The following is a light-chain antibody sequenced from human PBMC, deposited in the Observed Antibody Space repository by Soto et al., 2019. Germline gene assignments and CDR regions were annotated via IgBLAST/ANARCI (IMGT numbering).Light chain of an antibody. CDR3: QQTYISPWT. Sequence: DIRMTQSPSSLSAFVGDRVTITCRASQRVDRYLNWYQQKPGRAPNLLIYAASSLQSGVPSRFSGSGSGADFTLTISSLQPEDFANYFCQQTYISPWTFGQGTKVEIK. CDR2: AAS. CDR1: QRVDRY. J-gene: IGKJ1*01. V-gene: IGKV1-39*01.